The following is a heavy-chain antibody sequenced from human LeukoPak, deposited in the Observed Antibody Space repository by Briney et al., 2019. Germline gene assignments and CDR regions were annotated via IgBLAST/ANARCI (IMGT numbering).Heavy chain of an antibody. Sequence: GGSLRLSCAASGFTFSSYAMSWVRQAPGKGLEWVSAISGSGGSTFYADSVKGRFTISRDNSKHTLYLQMISLRAEDTAVYYCAKEVTGGGIYPTYYFDYWGQGTLVTVSS. CDR1: GFTFSSYA. D-gene: IGHD7-27*01. CDR3: AKEVTGGGIYPTYYFDY. V-gene: IGHV3-23*01. CDR2: ISGSGGST. J-gene: IGHJ4*02.